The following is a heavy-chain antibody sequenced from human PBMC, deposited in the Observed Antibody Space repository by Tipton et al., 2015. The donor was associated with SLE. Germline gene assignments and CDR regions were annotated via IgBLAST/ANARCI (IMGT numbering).Heavy chain of an antibody. D-gene: IGHD4-17*01. CDR2: IYSGGST. Sequence: QLVQSGGGVVQPGRSLRLSCAASGFTFSDYYMSWIRQAPGKGLEWVSVIYSGGSTYYADSVKGRFTISRDNSKNTLYLQMNSLRAEDTAVYYCAKDSAVTTPLYYYGMDVWGQGTTVTVSS. J-gene: IGHJ6*02. V-gene: IGHV3-53*04. CDR3: AKDSAVTTPLYYYGMDV. CDR1: GFTFSDYY.